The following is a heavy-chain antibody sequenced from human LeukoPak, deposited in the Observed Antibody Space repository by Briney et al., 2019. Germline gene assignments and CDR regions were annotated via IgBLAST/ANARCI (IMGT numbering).Heavy chain of an antibody. Sequence: ASVKVSCKASGYTFTSYGISWVRQAPGKGLEWMGWISAYNGNTNYAQKLQGRVTMTTDTSTSTAYMELRSLRSDDTAVYYCARDRSSTYYDFWGPREGWFDPWGQGTLVTVSS. CDR1: GYTFTSYG. D-gene: IGHD3-3*01. CDR2: ISAYNGNT. J-gene: IGHJ5*02. V-gene: IGHV1-18*01. CDR3: ARDRSSTYYDFWGPREGWFDP.